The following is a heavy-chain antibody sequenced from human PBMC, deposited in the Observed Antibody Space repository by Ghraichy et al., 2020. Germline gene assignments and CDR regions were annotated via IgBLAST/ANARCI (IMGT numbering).Heavy chain of an antibody. Sequence: GESLRLSCAASGFTFSTYPMHWVRQAPGKGLEWVATISYDGSNKFSSDSVNGRFTISRDNSRNTLHLQMNSLRTEDTAIYFCARAPNGAGHNFDYWGQGILVTVSS. CDR1: GFTFSTYP. CDR3: ARAPNGAGHNFDY. D-gene: IGHD4-17*01. V-gene: IGHV3-30-3*01. J-gene: IGHJ4*02. CDR2: ISYDGSNK.